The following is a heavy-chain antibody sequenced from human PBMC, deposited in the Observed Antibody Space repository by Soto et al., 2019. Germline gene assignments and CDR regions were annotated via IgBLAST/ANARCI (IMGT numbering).Heavy chain of an antibody. CDR1: GFTFSTYA. J-gene: IGHJ4*02. V-gene: IGHV3-23*01. CDR2: ILHDETP. CDR3: AKDLFPTSGQRFFFES. D-gene: IGHD2-21*01. Sequence: GGSLRLSCAASGFTFSTYAMTWVRQAPGRGLEWVSTILHDETPFYTDSVKGRFTISRDNVRGTLYLQMNGLRVEDAALYYCAKDLFPTSGQRFFFESWGQGSLVTVSS.